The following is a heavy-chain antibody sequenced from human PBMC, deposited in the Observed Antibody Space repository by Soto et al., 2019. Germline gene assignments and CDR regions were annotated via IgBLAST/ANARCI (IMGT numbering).Heavy chain of an antibody. CDR3: ARRYGDAVDF. Sequence: SETLSLTCAVSGGSIRSNNWWTWFRQPPGKGLEWIGEIYHTGSTNYNPSLKSRVTISVDNSKNQFSLRLSSVTAADTAVYYCARRYGDAVDFWGQGTLVTVSS. CDR1: GGSIRSNNW. V-gene: IGHV4-4*02. J-gene: IGHJ4*02. CDR2: IYHTGST. D-gene: IGHD4-17*01.